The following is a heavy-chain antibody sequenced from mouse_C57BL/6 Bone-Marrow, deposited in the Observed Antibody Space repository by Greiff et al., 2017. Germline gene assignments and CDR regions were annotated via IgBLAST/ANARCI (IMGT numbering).Heavy chain of an antibody. CDR2: IDPANGNT. Sequence: VHVKQSVAELVRPGASVKLPCTASGFNIKNTYMHWVKQRPEQGLEWIGRIDPANGNTKYAPKFQGKATITADTSSNTAYLQLSSLTSEDTTIYYCARIRHYYDLVSNYYAMDYWGQGTSVTVSS. D-gene: IGHD2-4*01. CDR1: GFNIKNTY. V-gene: IGHV14-3*01. J-gene: IGHJ4*01. CDR3: ARIRHYYDLVSNYYAMDY.